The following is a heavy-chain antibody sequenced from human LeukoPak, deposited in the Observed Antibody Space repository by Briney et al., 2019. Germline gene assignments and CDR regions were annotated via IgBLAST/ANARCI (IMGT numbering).Heavy chain of an antibody. J-gene: IGHJ5*02. CDR2: INHSGST. CDR1: GGSFSGYY. CDR3: ARGLQGYCSGGSCFRWFDP. Sequence: SETLSLTCAVYGGSFSGYYWSWIRQPPGKGLEWIGEINHSGSTNYNLSLKSRVTISVDTSKNQFSLKLSSVTAADTAVYYCARGLQGYCSGGSCFRWFDPWGQGTLVTVSS. D-gene: IGHD2-15*01. V-gene: IGHV4-34*01.